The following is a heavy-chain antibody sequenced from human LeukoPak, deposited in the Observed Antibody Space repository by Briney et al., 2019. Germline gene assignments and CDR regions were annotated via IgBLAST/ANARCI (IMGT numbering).Heavy chain of an antibody. CDR3: ASSYSSSFRFDP. CDR2: IIPIFGTA. CDR1: GGTFSSYA. V-gene: IGHV1-69*13. D-gene: IGHD6-13*01. Sequence: GASVKVSCKASGGTFSSYAISWVRQAPGQGLEWMGGIIPIFGTANYAQKFQGRVTITADESTSTAYMELSSLRSEDTAVYYCASSYSSSFRFDPWGQGTLVTVSS. J-gene: IGHJ5*02.